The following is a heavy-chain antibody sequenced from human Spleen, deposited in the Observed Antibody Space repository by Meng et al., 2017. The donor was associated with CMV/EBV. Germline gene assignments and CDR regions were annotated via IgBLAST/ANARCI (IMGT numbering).Heavy chain of an antibody. CDR3: ARPPGQW. CDR2: ISYDGSNT. CDR1: GFTFSSYA. D-gene: IGHD6-19*01. Sequence: QVQLVESGGGVVQPGRSLRLSCAASGFTFSSYAMHWVRQAPGKGLEWVAVISYDGSNTYYADSVKGRFTISRDNSQNTLYLQINSLRAEDTAVYYCARPPGQWWGQGTLVTVSS. V-gene: IGHV3-30-3*01. J-gene: IGHJ4*02.